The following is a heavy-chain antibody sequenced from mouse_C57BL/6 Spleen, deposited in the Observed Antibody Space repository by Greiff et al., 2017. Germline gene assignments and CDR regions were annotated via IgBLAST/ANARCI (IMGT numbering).Heavy chain of an antibody. D-gene: IGHD4-1*01. CDR3: ARTWDEGPYFDY. CDR1: GYTFTSYW. V-gene: IGHV1-52*01. J-gene: IGHJ2*01. Sequence: QVQLQHPGAELVRPGSSVKLSCKASGYTFTSYWMPCVKQRPIQGLEWICNIDPSDSETHYNQKFKDKATLTVDKSSSTAYMQLSSLTSEDSAVYYCARTWDEGPYFDYWGQGTTLTVSS. CDR2: IDPSDSET.